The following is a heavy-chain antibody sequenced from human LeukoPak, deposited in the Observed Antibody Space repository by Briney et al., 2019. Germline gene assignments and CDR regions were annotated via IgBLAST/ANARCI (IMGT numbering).Heavy chain of an antibody. CDR2: ISYDGSNK. CDR1: GFTFSSYG. V-gene: IGHV3-30*18. Sequence: GGSLRLSCAASGFTFSSYGMHWVRQAPGKGLEWVAVISYDGSNKHYADSLKGRFTISRDNSKNTLYLQMNSLRAEDTAVYYCAKIDVGATMTGFDYWGQGTLVTVSS. CDR3: AKIDVGATMTGFDY. D-gene: IGHD1-26*01. J-gene: IGHJ4*02.